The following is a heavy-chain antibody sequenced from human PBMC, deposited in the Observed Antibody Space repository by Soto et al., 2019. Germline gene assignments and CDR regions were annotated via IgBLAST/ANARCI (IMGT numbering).Heavy chain of an antibody. CDR3: VVWFGESLYYYYGMDV. V-gene: IGHV4-39*01. D-gene: IGHD3-10*01. J-gene: IGHJ6*02. Sequence: PSETLSLTCTVSGGSISSSSYYWGWIRQPPGKGLEWIGSICYSGSTYYNPSLKSRVTISVDTSKNQFSLKLSSVTAADTAVYYCVVWFGESLYYYYGMDVWGQGTTVTVSS. CDR1: GGSISSSSYY. CDR2: ICYSGST.